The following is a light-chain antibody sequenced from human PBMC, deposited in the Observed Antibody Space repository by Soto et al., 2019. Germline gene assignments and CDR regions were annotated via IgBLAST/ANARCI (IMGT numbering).Light chain of an antibody. CDR3: QQYDSPPRT. CDR1: QSVSTRS. V-gene: IGKV3-20*01. Sequence: EIVLTQSPGTLSLSPGERATLSCRASQSVSTRSLAWYQQKPGQAPRLLISGASSRAADIPDRFSGSGSVTEFTLTINRLQPEDFAVYYCQQYDSPPRTFGQGTKVE. CDR2: GAS. J-gene: IGKJ1*01.